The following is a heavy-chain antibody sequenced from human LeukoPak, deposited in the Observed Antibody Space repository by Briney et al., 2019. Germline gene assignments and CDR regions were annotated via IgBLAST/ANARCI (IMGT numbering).Heavy chain of an antibody. CDR3: VRYGSYLDAVDF. D-gene: IGHD1-26*01. CDR1: GFTFSNYW. Sequence: PGGSLRLSCAVSGFTFSNYWMSWVRQAPAKGLEWVAYINQDGSERYYVDSMEGRFTISRDNAEKSLFLQMNNLRVEDTALYYCVRYGSYLDAVDFWGQGTLVTVAS. CDR2: INQDGSER. J-gene: IGHJ3*01. V-gene: IGHV3-7*01.